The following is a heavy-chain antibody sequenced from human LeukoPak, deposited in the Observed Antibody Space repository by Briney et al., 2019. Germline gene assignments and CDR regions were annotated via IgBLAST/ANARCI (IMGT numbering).Heavy chain of an antibody. V-gene: IGHV5-51*01. CDR2: IYPSDSDT. Sequence: GESLKISCQGSEYSFATYWIAWLRQMPGKGLEGMGIIYPSDSDTRYSPSFQGQVTISADKSIKTAYLQWSSLKASDTAMYYCARPLQGIVGATGFDYWGQGTLVTDSS. D-gene: IGHD1-26*01. J-gene: IGHJ4*02. CDR1: EYSFATYW. CDR3: ARPLQGIVGATGFDY.